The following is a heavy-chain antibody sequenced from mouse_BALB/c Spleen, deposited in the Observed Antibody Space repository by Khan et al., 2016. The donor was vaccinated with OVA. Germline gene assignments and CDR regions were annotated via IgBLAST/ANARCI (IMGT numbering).Heavy chain of an antibody. CDR3: ARGNWQSYYFDY. V-gene: IGHV1S136*01. Sequence: VQLQQSGPELVKPGASVKMSCKASGYIFTNYVLHWVKQKPGQGLEWIGYINPYNGGTKYNEKFKGKATLASDKSSITAYMELSSLTSEDSAVDYCARGNWQSYYFDYWGQGTTLTLSA. D-gene: IGHD4-1*01. CDR2: INPYNGGT. CDR1: GYIFTNYV. J-gene: IGHJ2*01.